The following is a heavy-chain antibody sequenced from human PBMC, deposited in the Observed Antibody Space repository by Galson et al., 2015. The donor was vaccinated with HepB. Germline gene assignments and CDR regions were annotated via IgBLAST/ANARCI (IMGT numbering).Heavy chain of an antibody. CDR2: IYPGDSDI. Sequence: QSGAEVKKPGESLKISCKTSGYSFTNYWIGWVRQMPGKGLEWMGIIYPGDSDIRYSPSFQGQVTISADKSISTAYLQWSSLKASDAAMYYCARLDTCGGSCYNFDYWGQGTLVTVSS. D-gene: IGHD2-15*01. J-gene: IGHJ4*02. V-gene: IGHV5-51*01. CDR3: ARLDTCGGSCYNFDY. CDR1: GYSFTNYW.